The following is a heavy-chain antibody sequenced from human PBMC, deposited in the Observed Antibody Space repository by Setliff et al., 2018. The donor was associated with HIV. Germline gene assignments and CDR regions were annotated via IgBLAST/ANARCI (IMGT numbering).Heavy chain of an antibody. CDR1: GYFFSEFY. CDR3: ARSGGGWYNWFDP. J-gene: IGHJ5*02. V-gene: IGHV1-69-2*01. D-gene: IGHD3-16*01. Sequence: ASVKVSCKTSGYFFSEFYINWVQQAPGKGLEWMGRVNPEDGETIYAEKFQGRVTITADTSTDTAYMELSSLRFDDTAVYYCARSGGGWYNWFDPWGQGTPVTAPQ. CDR2: VNPEDGET.